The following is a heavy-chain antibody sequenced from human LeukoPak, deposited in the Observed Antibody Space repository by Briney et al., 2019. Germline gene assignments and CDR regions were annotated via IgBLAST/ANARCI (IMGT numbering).Heavy chain of an antibody. CDR3: ARDSTYYYDSSGYPPDY. CDR1: GFTFSSYS. J-gene: IGHJ4*02. CDR2: ISSSSSYI. D-gene: IGHD3-22*01. V-gene: IGHV3-21*01. Sequence: GGSLRLSCAASGFTFSSYSMNWVRQAPGKGLEWVSSISSSSSYIHYADSVKGRFTISRDNAKNSLYLQMNSLRAEDTAVYYCARDSTYYYDSSGYPPDYWGQGTLVTVSS.